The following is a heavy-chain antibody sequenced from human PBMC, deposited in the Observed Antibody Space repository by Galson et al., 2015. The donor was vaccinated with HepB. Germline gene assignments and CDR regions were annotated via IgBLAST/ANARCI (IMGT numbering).Heavy chain of an antibody. D-gene: IGHD6-13*01. Sequence: SLRLSCAASGFIFSDYYMTWIRQAPGKGLEWVSYISSVGDYTHYADSVKGRFTISRDNAKSSLYLQMNSLRAEDTAVYYCARDEFYRRIAAAEQRGRFDYWGQGTLVTVSS. CDR3: ARDEFYRRIAAAEQRGRFDY. V-gene: IGHV3-11*05. J-gene: IGHJ4*02. CDR2: ISSVGDYT. CDR1: GFIFSDYY.